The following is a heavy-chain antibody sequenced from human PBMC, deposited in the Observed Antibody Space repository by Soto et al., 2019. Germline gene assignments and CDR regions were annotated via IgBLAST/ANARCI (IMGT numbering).Heavy chain of an antibody. CDR2: ISAYSGNT. V-gene: IGHV1-18*01. Sequence: QVHLVQSGGEGKKPGASVKVSCKASGDSFTNYVITWVRQAPGQGLEWMGWISAYSGNTDYAQKFQGRVTMTTDTSTSTAYMELRSLRSDDTAVYFCATDSSSAMGDYWGQGTLVTVSS. J-gene: IGHJ4*02. CDR1: GDSFTNYV. CDR3: ATDSSSAMGDY. D-gene: IGHD6-6*01.